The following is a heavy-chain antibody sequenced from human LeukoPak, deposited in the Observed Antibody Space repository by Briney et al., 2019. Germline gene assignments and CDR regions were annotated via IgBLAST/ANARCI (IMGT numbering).Heavy chain of an antibody. V-gene: IGHV3-21*04. CDR2: ISSSSSYI. D-gene: IGHD4-17*01. CDR3: ARVLPDYDSYYYYGMDV. Sequence: PGGSLRLSCAASGFTFSSYSKNWVRQAPGKGLEWVSSISSSSSYIYYADSVKGRFTISRDNAKNSLYLQMNSLRAEDTAVYYCARVLPDYDSYYYYGMDVWGQGTTVTVSS. J-gene: IGHJ6*02. CDR1: GFTFSSYS.